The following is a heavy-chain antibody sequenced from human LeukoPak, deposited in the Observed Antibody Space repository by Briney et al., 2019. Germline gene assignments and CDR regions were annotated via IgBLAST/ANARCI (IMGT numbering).Heavy chain of an antibody. V-gene: IGHV1-69*04. CDR1: GGTFSSYT. J-gene: IGHJ4*02. Sequence: ASVRVSCKASGGTFSSYTISWVRQAPGQGLEWMGRIIPILGIANYAQKFQGRVTITADKSTSTAYMELSSLRPEDTAVYYCARDSATAMVTYWGQGTLVTVSS. CDR3: ARDSATAMVTY. CDR2: IIPILGIA. D-gene: IGHD5-18*01.